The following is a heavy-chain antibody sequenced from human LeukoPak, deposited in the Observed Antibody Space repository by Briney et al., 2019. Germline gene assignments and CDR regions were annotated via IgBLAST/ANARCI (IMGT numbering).Heavy chain of an antibody. J-gene: IGHJ4*02. CDR1: GGSISSGGYY. CDR3: ATLTADYFDY. CDR2: IYYSGST. Sequence: SETLSLTCTVSGGSISSGGYYWSWIRQHPGKGLEWIGYIYYSGSTYYNPSLKSRVTISVDTSKNQFSLKLSSVTAADTAVYYCATLTADYFDYWGQGTLVTVSS. V-gene: IGHV4-31*03. D-gene: IGHD5-18*01.